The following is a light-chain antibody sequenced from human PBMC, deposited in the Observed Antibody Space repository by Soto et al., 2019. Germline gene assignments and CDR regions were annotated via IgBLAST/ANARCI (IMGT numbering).Light chain of an antibody. CDR2: DAS. J-gene: IGKJ2*02. CDR3: QQRGKWPST. Sequence: ETVLTQSPATLSLSPGERATLSCRASQSVSSYLAWYQQRPGQAPRLLISDASNRATGIPARFSGSGSGTDFTLTIGSLEPEDFAVYYCQQRGKWPSTFGPGTKVEMK. V-gene: IGKV3-11*01. CDR1: QSVSSY.